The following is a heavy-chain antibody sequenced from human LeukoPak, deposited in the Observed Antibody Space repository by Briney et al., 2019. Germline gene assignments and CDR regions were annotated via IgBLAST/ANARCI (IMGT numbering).Heavy chain of an antibody. CDR2: ISSSSSYI. CDR3: AREYYYDSNDY. V-gene: IGHV3-21*04. D-gene: IGHD3-22*01. CDR1: GFDFSTYT. Sequence: GGSLRLSCAASGFDFSTYTMNWVRQAPGKGLEWVSSISSSSSYIYYADSVKGRFAISRDNAKNSLYLQMNSLRAEDTAVYYCAREYYYDSNDYWGQGTLVTVSS. J-gene: IGHJ4*02.